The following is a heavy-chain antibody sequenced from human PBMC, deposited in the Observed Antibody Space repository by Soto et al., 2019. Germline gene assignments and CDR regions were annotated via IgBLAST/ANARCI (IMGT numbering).Heavy chain of an antibody. CDR2: IYYSGNT. D-gene: IGHD1-7*01. Sequence: SETLCLSCTVSGVSISSGDYYWSWIRQHPGKGLEWIGYIYYSGNTYYNPSLKSRVTISVDTSKNQFSLKLSSVTAADTAVYYCARDFSGTTGYFDYWGQGTLVTVSS. V-gene: IGHV4-31*03. CDR3: ARDFSGTTGYFDY. CDR1: GVSISSGDYY. J-gene: IGHJ4*02.